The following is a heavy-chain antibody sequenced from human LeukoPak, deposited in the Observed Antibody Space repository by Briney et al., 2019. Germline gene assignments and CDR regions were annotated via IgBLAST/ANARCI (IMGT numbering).Heavy chain of an antibody. CDR2: IHYSGSA. J-gene: IGHJ3*02. CDR3: ARRGSIAAAVPGAFDI. V-gene: IGHV4-34*01. Sequence: SETLSLTCAVYGGSFSGYYWTWIRQPPGKGLEWIGEIHYSGSATCNPSLKSRVTISVDKSKNHFSLRLSSVTAADTAVYYCARRGSIAAAVPGAFDIWGQGTMVTVSS. CDR1: GGSFSGYY. D-gene: IGHD6-13*01.